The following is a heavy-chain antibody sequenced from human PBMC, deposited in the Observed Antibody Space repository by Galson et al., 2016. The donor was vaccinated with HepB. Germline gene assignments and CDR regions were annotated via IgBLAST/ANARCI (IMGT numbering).Heavy chain of an antibody. CDR1: GYTFSSYD. CDR2: MNPNSGNT. Sequence: SVKVSCKASGYTFSSYDINWVRKATGQGLEWMGWMNPNSGNTGYAQKIQGRVTMTMSNAISTAYRELSSLRSDDTAVYYCARELRGWVGVHASDIWGQGTVITGSS. CDR3: ARELRGWVGVHASDI. V-gene: IGHV1-8*01. J-gene: IGHJ3*02. D-gene: IGHD4-17*01.